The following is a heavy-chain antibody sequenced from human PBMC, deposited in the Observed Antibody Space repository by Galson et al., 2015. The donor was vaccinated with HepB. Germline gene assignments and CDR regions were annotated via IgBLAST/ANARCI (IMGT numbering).Heavy chain of an antibody. J-gene: IGHJ4*02. CDR3: ATQSPLGVY. V-gene: IGHV1-46*01. CDR2: INPSDAST. CDR1: GYTFRSYY. Sequence: SVKVSCKASGYTFRSYYIHWVRQAPGQGLEWVGIINPSDASTSYAQKFQGRVTMTEGTSTDTAYMELSSLRSEDTAVYYCATQSPLGVYWGQGTLVTVSS.